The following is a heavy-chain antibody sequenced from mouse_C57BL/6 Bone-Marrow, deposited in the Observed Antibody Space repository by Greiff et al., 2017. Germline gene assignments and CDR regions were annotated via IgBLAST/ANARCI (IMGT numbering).Heavy chain of an antibody. J-gene: IGHJ4*01. V-gene: IGHV1-15*01. Sequence: QVQLKESGAELVRPGASVTLSCKASGYTFTDYEMHWVKQTPVHGLEWIGAIDPETGGTAYNQKFKGKAILTADKSSSTAYMELRSLTSEDSAVYYCTTYGSSAWYYAMDYWGQGTSVTVSS. CDR2: IDPETGGT. CDR1: GYTFTDYE. CDR3: TTYGSSAWYYAMDY. D-gene: IGHD1-1*01.